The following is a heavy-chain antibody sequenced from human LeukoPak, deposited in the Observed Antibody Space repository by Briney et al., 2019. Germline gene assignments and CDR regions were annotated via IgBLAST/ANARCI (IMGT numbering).Heavy chain of an antibody. J-gene: IGHJ6*03. CDR1: GGSISSSSYY. CDR3: ARLESGFQDATYMGV. CDR2: IYYSGST. Sequence: SETLSLTCTVSGGSISSSSYYWGWIRQPPGKGLEWIGSIYYSGSTYYNPSLKSRVTISVDTSKNQFSLKLSSVTAADTAVYYCARLESGFQDATYMGVWGKGTTVTVSS. D-gene: IGHD3-3*01. V-gene: IGHV4-39*01.